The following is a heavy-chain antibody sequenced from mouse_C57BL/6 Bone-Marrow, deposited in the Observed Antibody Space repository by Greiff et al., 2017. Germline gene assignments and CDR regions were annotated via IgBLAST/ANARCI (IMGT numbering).Heavy chain of an antibody. CDR3: ARSGYDGYPGFAY. CDR2: IYPGDGDT. CDR1: GYAFSSYW. J-gene: IGHJ3*01. V-gene: IGHV1-80*01. Sequence: VQLQQSGAELVKPGASVKISCKASGYAFSSYWMNWVKQRPGKGLEWIGQIYPGDGDTNYNGKFKGKATLTADKSSSTAYMQLSSLTSEDSAVYFCARSGYDGYPGFAYWGQGTLVTVSA. D-gene: IGHD2-3*01.